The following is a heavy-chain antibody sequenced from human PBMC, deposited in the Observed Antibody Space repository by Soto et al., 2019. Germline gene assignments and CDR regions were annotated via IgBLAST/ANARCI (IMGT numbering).Heavy chain of an antibody. CDR2: INPSGGST. Sequence: ASVKVSCKASGYTFTSYYMHWVRQAPGQGLEWMGIINPSGGSTSYAQKFQGRVTMTRDTSTSTVYMELSSLRSEDTAVYYCARDADLRVVIAARSWFDPWGQGTLVTVSS. J-gene: IGHJ5*02. CDR1: GYTFTSYY. D-gene: IGHD6-6*01. V-gene: IGHV1-46*01. CDR3: ARDADLRVVIAARSWFDP.